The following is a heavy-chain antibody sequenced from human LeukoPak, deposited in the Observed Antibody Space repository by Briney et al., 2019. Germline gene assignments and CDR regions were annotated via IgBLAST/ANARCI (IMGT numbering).Heavy chain of an antibody. CDR2: IYSGGST. V-gene: IGHV3-53*01. J-gene: IGHJ3*02. CDR3: ARYYYDSSGYYPSDAFDI. D-gene: IGHD3-22*01. Sequence: GGSLRLSCAASGFGFSIYNMNWLRQAPGKGLEWVSDIYSGGSTYYADSVKGRFTISRDNSKNTLYLQMNSLRAEDTAVYYCARYYYDSSGYYPSDAFDIWGQGTMVTVSS. CDR1: GFGFSIYN.